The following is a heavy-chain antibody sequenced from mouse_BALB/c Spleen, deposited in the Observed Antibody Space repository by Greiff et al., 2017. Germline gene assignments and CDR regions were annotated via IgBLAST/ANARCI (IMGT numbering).Heavy chain of an antibody. CDR3: VRESYYYGSSYWYFDV. D-gene: IGHD1-1*01. Sequence: EVQGVESGGGLVQPKGSLKLSCAASGFTFNTYAMNWVRQAPGKGLEWVARIRSKSNNYATYYADSVKDRFTISRDDSQSMLYLQMNNLKTEDTAMYYCVRESYYYGSSYWYFDVWGAGTTVTVSS. V-gene: IGHV10-1*02. CDR2: IRSKSNNYAT. CDR1: GFTFNTYA. J-gene: IGHJ1*01.